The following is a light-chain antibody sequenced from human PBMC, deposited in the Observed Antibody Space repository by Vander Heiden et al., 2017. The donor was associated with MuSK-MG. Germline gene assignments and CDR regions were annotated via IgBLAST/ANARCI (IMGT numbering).Light chain of an antibody. J-gene: IGKJ5*01. CDR2: AAS. V-gene: IGKV1-39*01. CDR1: QSISSY. CDR3: QQCYSTPPT. Sequence: DIHMTQSPSSLSASVGDRVTITCRASQSISSYLNWYQQKPGKAPKLLIYAASSLQSGVPSRFSGSGSGTDFTLTISSLQPEDFATYYCQQCYSTPPTFGQGTRLEIK.